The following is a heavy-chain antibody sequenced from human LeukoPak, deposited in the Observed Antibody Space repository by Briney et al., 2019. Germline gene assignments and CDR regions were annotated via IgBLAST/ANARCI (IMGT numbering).Heavy chain of an antibody. CDR1: GYTFTSYY. CDR2: INPSGGST. V-gene: IGHV1-46*01. CDR3: AKCMVVVAATAPFDY. D-gene: IGHD2-15*01. J-gene: IGHJ4*02. Sequence: ASVKVPCKASGYTFTSYYMHWVRQAPGQGLEWMGIINPSGGSTSYAQKFQGRVTMTRDTSTSTVYMELSSLRSEDTAVYYCAKCMVVVAATAPFDYWGQGTLVTVSS.